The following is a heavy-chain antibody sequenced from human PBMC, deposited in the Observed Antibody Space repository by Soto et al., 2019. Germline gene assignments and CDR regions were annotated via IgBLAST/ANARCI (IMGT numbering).Heavy chain of an antibody. V-gene: IGHV3-21*01. CDR3: ARSTPGNPFDI. J-gene: IGHJ3*02. D-gene: IGHD3-10*01. Sequence: GGSLRLSCAASGFSFTSYTMNWVRQAPGKGLEWVASISAGGRSIYYADSLKGRSTVSRDNAKSSLYLQMNSLRFEDTAVYYCARSTPGNPFDIWGQGTMVTVSS. CDR2: ISAGGRSI. CDR1: GFSFTSYT.